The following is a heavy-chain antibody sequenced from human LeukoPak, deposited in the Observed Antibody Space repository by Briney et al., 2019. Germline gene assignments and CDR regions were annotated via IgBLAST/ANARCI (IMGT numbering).Heavy chain of an antibody. J-gene: IGHJ2*01. CDR2: IIPIFGTA. CDR1: GYTFTSYY. D-gene: IGHD6-13*01. Sequence: PEASVKVSCKASGYTFTSYYMHWVRQAPGQGLEWMGGIIPIFGTANYAQKFQGRVTITADESTSTAYMELSSLRSEDTAVYYCARAANFYSGSWPHLYFDLWGRGTLVTVSS. CDR3: ARAANFYSGSWPHLYFDL. V-gene: IGHV1-69*13.